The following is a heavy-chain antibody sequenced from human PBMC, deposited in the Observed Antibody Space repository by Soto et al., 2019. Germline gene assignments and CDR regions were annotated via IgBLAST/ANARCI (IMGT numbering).Heavy chain of an antibody. D-gene: IGHD2-21*02. V-gene: IGHV3-30*18. CDR2: ISYDGSEK. CDR1: GFVFKNFG. Sequence: QVQLVESGGDVVQAGRSLRLSCAASGFVFKNFGIHWVRQAPGEGLEWLTVISYDGSEKYYSESVKGRLTISRDSSRNTVYLQMNSLRLDDTAVYYCAKDRSAGCGGDCPLDVWGQGTPVTVSS. CDR3: AKDRSAGCGGDCPLDV. J-gene: IGHJ4*02.